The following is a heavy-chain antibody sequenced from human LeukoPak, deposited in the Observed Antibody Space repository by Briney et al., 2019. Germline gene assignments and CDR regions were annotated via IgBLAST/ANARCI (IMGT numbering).Heavy chain of an antibody. Sequence: VASVTVSCKASGYTFTSYDINWVRQAAGQGLEWMGWMNPNSGNTGYAQKFQGRVTMTRNTSISTAYMELSSLRSEDTAVYYCARATVREVVAAAYYFDYWGQGTLVTVSS. J-gene: IGHJ4*02. V-gene: IGHV1-8*01. D-gene: IGHD2-15*01. CDR1: GYTFTSYD. CDR2: MNPNSGNT. CDR3: ARATVREVVAAAYYFDY.